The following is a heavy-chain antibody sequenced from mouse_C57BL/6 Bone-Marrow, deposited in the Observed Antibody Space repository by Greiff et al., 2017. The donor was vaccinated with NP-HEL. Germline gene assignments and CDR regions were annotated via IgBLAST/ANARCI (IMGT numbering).Heavy chain of an antibody. J-gene: IGHJ1*03. Sequence: QVQLKQPGAELVRPGSSVKLSCKASGYTFTSYWMHWVKQRPIQGLEWIGNIDPSDSETHYNQKFKDKATLTVDKSSSTAYMQLSSLTSEDSAVYYCARYGNYGYWYFDVWGTGTTVTVSS. CDR3: ARYGNYGYWYFDV. CDR2: IDPSDSET. V-gene: IGHV1-52*01. CDR1: GYTFTSYW. D-gene: IGHD2-1*01.